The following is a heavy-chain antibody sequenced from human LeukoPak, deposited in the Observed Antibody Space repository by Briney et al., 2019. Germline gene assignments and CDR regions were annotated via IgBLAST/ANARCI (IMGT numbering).Heavy chain of an antibody. D-gene: IGHD5-18*01. V-gene: IGHV4-59*07. Sequence: SDTLSLTCTVSGGSIGSYYWSWIRQPPGKGLEWIGYIYYSGSTNYNPSLKSRVTMSVDTSKNQFSLRLSSVTAADTAVYYCARVDRGYSPDYWGQGTLVTVSS. CDR1: GGSIGSYY. J-gene: IGHJ4*02. CDR3: ARVDRGYSPDY. CDR2: IYYSGST.